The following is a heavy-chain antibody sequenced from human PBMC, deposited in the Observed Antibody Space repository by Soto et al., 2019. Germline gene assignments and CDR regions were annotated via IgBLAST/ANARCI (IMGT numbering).Heavy chain of an antibody. CDR1: GFTFGTFA. J-gene: IGHJ5*02. Sequence: GGSLRLSCAASGFTFGTFAMSWVRQAPGKGLEWVSFISGSGDRTSYADPVKGRFTISRDTSESMLYLQMNSLRLEDTAIYYCAKLRYYDFWSGENWFDPWGQGTLVTVSS. CDR3: AKLRYYDFWSGENWFDP. D-gene: IGHD3-3*01. CDR2: ISGSGDRT. V-gene: IGHV3-23*01.